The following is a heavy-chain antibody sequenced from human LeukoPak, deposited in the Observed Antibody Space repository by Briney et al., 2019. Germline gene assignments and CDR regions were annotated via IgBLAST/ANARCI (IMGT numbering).Heavy chain of an antibody. J-gene: IGHJ4*02. D-gene: IGHD5-12*01. CDR3: ARDPGSGYEEHFDY. CDR2: IRSKAYGGTT. CDR1: GFTFGDYA. V-gene: IGHV3-49*03. Sequence: GGSLRLSCTASGFTFGDYAMSWFRQAPGKGLEWVGFIRSKAYGGTTEYAASVKGRFTISRDDSKSIAYLQMNSLRAEDTAVYYCARDPGSGYEEHFDYWGQGTLVTVSS.